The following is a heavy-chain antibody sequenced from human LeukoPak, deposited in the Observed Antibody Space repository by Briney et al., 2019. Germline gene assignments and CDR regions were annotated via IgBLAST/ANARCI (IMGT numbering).Heavy chain of an antibody. CDR3: ARGRTAVAGPGAFDI. D-gene: IGHD6-19*01. V-gene: IGHV4-59*01. J-gene: IGHJ3*02. Sequence: SETLSLTCTVSGGSNSSYYWSWIRHPPGKGLEWIGYIYYSGSTNYNPSLKSRVTISVDTSKNQFSLKLNSVTAADTAVYYCARGRTAVAGPGAFDIWGQGTMVTVSS. CDR1: GGSNSSYY. CDR2: IYYSGST.